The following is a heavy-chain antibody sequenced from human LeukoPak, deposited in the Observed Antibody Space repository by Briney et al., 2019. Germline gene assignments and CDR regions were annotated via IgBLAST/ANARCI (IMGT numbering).Heavy chain of an antibody. CDR2: IYSGGST. CDR1: GFTVSSNY. Sequence: GGSLRLSCAASGFTVSSNYMSWVRQAPGKGLEWVSVIYSGGSTYYADSVKGRFTISRDNSKNTLYLQMNSLRAEDTAIYYCARDQPGGSGGNWFDPWGQGTLVTVSS. D-gene: IGHD3-10*01. J-gene: IGHJ5*02. V-gene: IGHV3-66*01. CDR3: ARDQPGGSGGNWFDP.